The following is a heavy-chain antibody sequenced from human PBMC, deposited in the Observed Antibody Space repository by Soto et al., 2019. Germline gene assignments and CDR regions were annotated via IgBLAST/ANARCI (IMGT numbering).Heavy chain of an antibody. Sequence: ASVKVSCKASGYTFTSYGINWVRQATGQGLEWMGWMNPNSGNTGYAQKFQGRVTMTRNTSISTAYMELSSLRSEDTAVYYCARGRYCGGDCSPYNWFDPWGQGTLVTVSS. CDR2: MNPNSGNT. V-gene: IGHV1-8*01. D-gene: IGHD2-21*01. J-gene: IGHJ5*02. CDR3: ARGRYCGGDCSPYNWFDP. CDR1: GYTFTSYG.